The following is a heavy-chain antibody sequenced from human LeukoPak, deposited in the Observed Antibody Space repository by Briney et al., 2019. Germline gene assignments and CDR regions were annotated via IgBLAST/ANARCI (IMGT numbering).Heavy chain of an antibody. CDR1: GGTFSSYG. J-gene: IGHJ4*02. Sequence: SVKVSCKASGGTFSSYGISWVRQAPGQGLEWMGGIIPISRTVQYAQKFRDRVTLTADESTNTAFMELSSLRSEDTATYYCASLGHCSGGNCYTYYFDAWGQGTLVTVSS. CDR2: IIPISRTV. D-gene: IGHD2-15*01. V-gene: IGHV1-69*01. CDR3: ASLGHCSGGNCYTYYFDA.